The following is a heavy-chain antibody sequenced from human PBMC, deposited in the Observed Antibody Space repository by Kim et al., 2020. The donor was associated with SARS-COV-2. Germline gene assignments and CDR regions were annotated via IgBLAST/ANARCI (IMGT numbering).Heavy chain of an antibody. J-gene: IGHJ4*02. D-gene: IGHD3-16*02. V-gene: IGHV4-34*01. Sequence: SETLSLTCAVYGGSFSDYYWTWIRQPPGKGLEWSGEINHSGSTNCYPSLKSRVTISVDTSKNQFSLKLSSVTAADTAVYDCARARAFGGVIGYWGQGTLV. CDR1: GGSFSDYY. CDR3: ARARAFGGVIGY. CDR2: INHSGST.